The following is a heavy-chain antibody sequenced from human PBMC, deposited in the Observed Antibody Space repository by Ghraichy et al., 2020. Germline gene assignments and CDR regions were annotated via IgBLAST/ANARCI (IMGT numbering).Heavy chain of an antibody. CDR1: GFTLSNYW. CDR3: ARDYYYVSSGSFGRFDS. CDR2: IKNDGSEK. Sequence: GESLNISCAASGFTLSNYWMTWIRQAPGKGLECVATIKNDGSEKYYGGSVKGRFTISRDNAKNSLYLQMNGLRAEDTAVYYCARDYYYVSSGSFGRFDSWGQGTLVTVSS. D-gene: IGHD3-22*01. V-gene: IGHV3-7*03. J-gene: IGHJ4*02.